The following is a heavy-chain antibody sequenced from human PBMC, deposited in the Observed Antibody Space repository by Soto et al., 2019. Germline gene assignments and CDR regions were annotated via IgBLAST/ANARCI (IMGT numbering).Heavy chain of an antibody. Sequence: GFLKNSFKGSRYTIINHLIGWGRPIAGKRPGCMGIIYPGDSGDSNIRYSPSFQGQVTISADKSISTAYLQWSSLKSSDTAMYYCAKLKYCSGDTCYSPFDSWGQGTLVTVSS. V-gene: IGHV5-51*01. D-gene: IGHD2-15*01. CDR1: RYTIINHL. CDR3: AKLKYCSGDTCYSPFDS. CDR2: IYPGDSGDSNI. J-gene: IGHJ4*02.